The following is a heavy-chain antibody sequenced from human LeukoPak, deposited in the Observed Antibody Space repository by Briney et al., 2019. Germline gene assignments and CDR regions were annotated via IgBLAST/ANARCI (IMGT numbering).Heavy chain of an antibody. CDR3: ARAYVSYGDYATDH. J-gene: IGHJ4*02. CDR1: GFTFSSYA. Sequence: GGSLRLSCAASGFTFSSYAMHWVRQAPGKGLEWVAVISYDGSNKYYADSVKGRFTISRDNAKNSLYLQMNSLRAEDTAVYYCARAYVSYGDYATDHWGQGTVVTVSS. CDR2: ISYDGSNK. V-gene: IGHV3-30*04. D-gene: IGHD4-17*01.